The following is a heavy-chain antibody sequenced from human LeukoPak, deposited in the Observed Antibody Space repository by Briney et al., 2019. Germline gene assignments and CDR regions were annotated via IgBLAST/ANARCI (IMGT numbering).Heavy chain of an antibody. J-gene: IGHJ6*02. CDR3: ATDKSVVDNYYYYGMDV. D-gene: IGHD3-22*01. V-gene: IGHV1-24*01. Sequence: ASVTVSCKVSGYTLTELSMHWVRQAPGKGLEWMGGFDPEDGETIYAQKFQGRVTMTEDTSTDTAYMELSSLRSEDTAVYYCATDKSVVDNYYYYGMDVWGQGTTVTVSS. CDR1: GYTLTELS. CDR2: FDPEDGET.